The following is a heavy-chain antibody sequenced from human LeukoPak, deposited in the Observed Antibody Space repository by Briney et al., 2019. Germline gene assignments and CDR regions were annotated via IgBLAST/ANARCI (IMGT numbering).Heavy chain of an antibody. CDR2: IYYSGST. CDR1: GGSISSSSYY. J-gene: IGHJ4*02. V-gene: IGHV4-39*07. Sequence: SETLSLTCTVSGGSISSSSYYWGWIRQPPGKGLEWIGSIYYSGSTYYNPSLKSRVTISVDTSKNQFSLKLSSVTDADTAVYYCARDYGDYPFFDYWGQGTLVTVSS. D-gene: IGHD4-17*01. CDR3: ARDYGDYPFFDY.